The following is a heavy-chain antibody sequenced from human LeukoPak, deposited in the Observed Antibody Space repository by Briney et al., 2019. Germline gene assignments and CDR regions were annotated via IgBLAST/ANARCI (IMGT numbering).Heavy chain of an antibody. V-gene: IGHV3-48*03. CDR3: ARVLDYYYDSSGYYFGY. D-gene: IGHD3-22*01. Sequence: GGSLRLPCAASGFTFSSYEMNWVRQAPGKGLEWVSYISSSSNTIYYADSVKGRFTISRDNAKKSLFLQMNSLRAEDTAVYYCARVLDYYYDSSGYYFGYWGQGTLVTVSS. CDR2: ISSSSNTI. CDR1: GFTFSSYE. J-gene: IGHJ4*02.